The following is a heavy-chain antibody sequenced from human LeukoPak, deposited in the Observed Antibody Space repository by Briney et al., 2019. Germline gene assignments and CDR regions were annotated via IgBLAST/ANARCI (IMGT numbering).Heavy chain of an antibody. CDR3: AKAEPGYYDKEYYFDY. CDR2: ISGSGGST. J-gene: IGHJ4*02. Sequence: GGSLRLSCAASGFTFSSYAMSWVRQAPGKGLEWVSAISGSGGSTYYADSVKGRFTISRDNSKNTLYLQMNSLRAEDTAVYYCAKAEPGYYDKEYYFDYWGQGTLVTVSS. V-gene: IGHV3-23*01. D-gene: IGHD3-22*01. CDR1: GFTFSSYA.